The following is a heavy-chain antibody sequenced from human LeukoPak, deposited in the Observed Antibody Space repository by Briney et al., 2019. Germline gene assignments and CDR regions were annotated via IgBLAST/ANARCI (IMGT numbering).Heavy chain of an antibody. Sequence: PGGSLRLSCAASGFTFSSYAMSWVRQAPGKGLEWVSAISGSGGSTYYADSVKGRFTISRDNSKNTLYLQMSSLRAEDTAVYYCAKGGGDGRDGYNYFDYWGQGTLVTVSS. D-gene: IGHD5-24*01. CDR3: AKGGGDGRDGYNYFDY. V-gene: IGHV3-23*01. CDR1: GFTFSSYA. CDR2: ISGSGGST. J-gene: IGHJ4*02.